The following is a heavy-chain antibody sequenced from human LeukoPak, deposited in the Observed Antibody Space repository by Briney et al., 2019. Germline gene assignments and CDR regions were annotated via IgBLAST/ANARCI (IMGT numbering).Heavy chain of an antibody. CDR2: ISQDGTAK. CDR3: ARTWAAGTQTNFDY. V-gene: IGHV3-7*03. J-gene: IGHJ4*02. D-gene: IGHD6-13*01. CDR1: GFTFSSYW. Sequence: GGSLRLSCAASGFTFSSYWMTWVRQAPGKGLEWVADISQDGTAKYYVDSAKGRFTISRDNSKNSLYLQLDSLRAEDTAVYYCARTWAAGTQTNFDYWGQGTLVTVSS.